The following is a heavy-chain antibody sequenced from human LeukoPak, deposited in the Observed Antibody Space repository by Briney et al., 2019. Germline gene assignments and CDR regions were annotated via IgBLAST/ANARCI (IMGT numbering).Heavy chain of an antibody. CDR2: ISSSGTYV. V-gene: IGHV3-21*01. CDR1: GFTFSSYN. Sequence: KPGGSLRLSCAASGFTFSSYNINWVRQAPGKGLEWVSSISSSGTYVYYADSVKGRFTISRDNAKNSLYLQMNSLRVEDTAVYYCARDLGYCSSTSCYNRWFDPWGQGTLVTVSS. CDR3: ARDLGYCSSTSCYNRWFDP. J-gene: IGHJ5*02. D-gene: IGHD2-2*02.